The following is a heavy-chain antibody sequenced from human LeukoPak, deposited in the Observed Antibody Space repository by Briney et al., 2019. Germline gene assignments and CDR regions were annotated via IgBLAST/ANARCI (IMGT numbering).Heavy chain of an antibody. CDR2: INPNSGGT. Sequence: ASVKVSCKASGYTFTGYYMHWVRQAPGQGLEWMGWINPNSGGTNYAQKFQGRVTMTRDTSISTAYMELSRLRSDDTAVYYCARVGPYYDFSRYYFDYWGQGTLATVSS. CDR3: ARVGPYYDFSRYYFDY. D-gene: IGHD3-3*01. V-gene: IGHV1-2*02. J-gene: IGHJ4*02. CDR1: GYTFTGYY.